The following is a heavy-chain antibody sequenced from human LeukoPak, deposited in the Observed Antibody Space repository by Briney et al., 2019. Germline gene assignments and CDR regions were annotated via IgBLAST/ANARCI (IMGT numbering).Heavy chain of an antibody. CDR2: IRSKANGYTT. V-gene: IGHV3-73*01. Sequence: GGSLKLSCAASGVSFSGSALHWVRQAPGKGLEWVGRIRSKANGYTTAYDASMKGRFTISRDDSKRTAYVQMNSLKIEDTAVYYCTRLGGGDAFDIWGPGTMVTVSS. J-gene: IGHJ3*02. CDR3: TRLGGGDAFDI. CDR1: GVSFSGSA.